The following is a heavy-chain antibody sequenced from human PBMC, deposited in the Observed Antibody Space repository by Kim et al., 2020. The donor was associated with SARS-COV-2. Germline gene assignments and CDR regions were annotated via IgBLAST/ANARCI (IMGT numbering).Heavy chain of an antibody. V-gene: IGHV3-74*01. Sequence: YADSVKGRFTISRDSAKNTLYLEMNSLRDEDTAVYYCARRIQNRHSGMDVWGQGTTVTVSS. J-gene: IGHJ6*02. D-gene: IGHD3-3*02. CDR3: ARRIQNRHSGMDV.